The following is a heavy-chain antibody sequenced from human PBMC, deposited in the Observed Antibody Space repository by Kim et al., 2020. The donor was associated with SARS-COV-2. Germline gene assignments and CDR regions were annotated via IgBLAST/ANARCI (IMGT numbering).Heavy chain of an antibody. J-gene: IGHJ4*02. CDR1: GGTFSSYA. V-gene: IGHV1-69*04. CDR2: IIPILGIA. Sequence: SVKVSCKASGGTFSSYAISWVRQAPGQGLEWMGRIIPILGIANYAQKFQGRVTITADKSTSTAYMELSSLRSEDTAVYYCARAVGGSCPFFDYWGQGTLVTVSS. D-gene: IGHD2-15*01. CDR3: ARAVGGSCPFFDY.